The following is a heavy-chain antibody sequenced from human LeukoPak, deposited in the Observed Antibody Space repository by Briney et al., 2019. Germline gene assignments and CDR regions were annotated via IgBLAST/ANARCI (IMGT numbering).Heavy chain of an antibody. CDR2: IYTSGST. J-gene: IGHJ5*02. Sequence: SETLSLTCTVSGGSISSGSYYWSWIRQPAGKGLEWIGRIYTSGSTNYNPSLKSRVTISVDTSNNQFSLKLSSVTAADTAVYCCVAWYNWFDPWGQGTLVTVSS. V-gene: IGHV4-61*02. D-gene: IGHD2-15*01. CDR3: VAWYNWFDP. CDR1: GGSISSGSYY.